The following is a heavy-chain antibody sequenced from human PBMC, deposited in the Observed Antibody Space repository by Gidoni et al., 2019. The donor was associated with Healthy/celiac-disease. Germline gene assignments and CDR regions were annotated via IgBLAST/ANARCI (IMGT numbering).Heavy chain of an antibody. CDR2: IYSGGST. Sequence: EVQLVESGGGLVQPGGSLRLSCAASGFPVSSNYMSWVRQAPGKGLEWVSVIYSGGSTYYADSVKGRFTISRDNSKNTLYLQMNSLRAEDTAVYYCARARAVAGSNYFDYWGQGTLVTVSS. D-gene: IGHD6-19*01. V-gene: IGHV3-66*01. CDR3: ARARAVAGSNYFDY. J-gene: IGHJ4*02. CDR1: GFPVSSNY.